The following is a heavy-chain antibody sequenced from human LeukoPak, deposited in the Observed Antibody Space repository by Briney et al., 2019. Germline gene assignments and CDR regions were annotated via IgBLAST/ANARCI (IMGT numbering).Heavy chain of an antibody. V-gene: IGHV1-18*01. D-gene: IGHD6-19*01. Sequence: ASVKVSCKASGYTFTSYGISWVRQAPGQGLEWMGWISAYNGNTNYAQKLQGRVTMTTDTSTSTAYMELRSLRSDDTAVYYCARVSLPVPRIAVAGTFYYYYYMDVWGKGTTVTVSS. CDR2: ISAYNGNT. CDR3: ARVSLPVPRIAVAGTFYYYYYMDV. CDR1: GYTFTSYG. J-gene: IGHJ6*03.